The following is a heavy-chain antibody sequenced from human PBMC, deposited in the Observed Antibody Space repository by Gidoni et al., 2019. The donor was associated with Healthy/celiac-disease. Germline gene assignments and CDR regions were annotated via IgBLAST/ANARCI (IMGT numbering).Heavy chain of an antibody. Sequence: EVQLVESGGVLVQRGGSLGLFCAASVFTVSINSLRWVGLPPGMGRDDYRGWVRLARGKGVECVTVSYSSGSTDYADTVKSRFTISRGKTKITLYLQRNSQRAEDTAVYYCARDDYYGSGYLNYWGQGTLVTVSS. D-gene: IGHD3-10*01. J-gene: IGHJ4*02. V-gene: IGHV3-66*01. CDR3: ARDDYYGSGYLNY. CDR2: SYSSGST. CDR1: VFTVSINS.